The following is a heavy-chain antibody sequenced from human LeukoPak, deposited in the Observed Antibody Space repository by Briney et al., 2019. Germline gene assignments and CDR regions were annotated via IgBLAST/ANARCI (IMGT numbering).Heavy chain of an antibody. J-gene: IGHJ4*02. V-gene: IGHV3-66*02. Sequence: GGSLRLSCAASGFTVSSNYMSWVRQAPGKGLEWVSVIYSGVSTYYADSVKGRFTISRDNSKNTLYLQMNSLRAEDTAVYYCAREIAVAGTDYWGQGTLVTVSS. D-gene: IGHD6-19*01. CDR3: AREIAVAGTDY. CDR1: GFTVSSNY. CDR2: IYSGVST.